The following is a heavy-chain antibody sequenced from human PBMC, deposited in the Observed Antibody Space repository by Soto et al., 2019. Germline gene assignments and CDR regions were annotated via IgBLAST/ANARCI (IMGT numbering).Heavy chain of an antibody. CDR3: ARRFLEWSHEAFDI. CDR2: IIPIFGTA. Sequence: SVKVSCKASGCTFSSYAISWVRQALGQGLEWMGGIIPIFGTANYAQKFQGRVTITADESTSTAYMELSSLRSEDTAVYYCARRFLEWSHEAFDIWGQGTMVTVSS. J-gene: IGHJ3*02. V-gene: IGHV1-69*13. CDR1: GCTFSSYA. D-gene: IGHD3-3*01.